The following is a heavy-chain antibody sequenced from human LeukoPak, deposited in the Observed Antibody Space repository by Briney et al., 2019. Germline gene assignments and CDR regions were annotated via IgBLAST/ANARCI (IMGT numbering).Heavy chain of an antibody. Sequence: GASVKVSCKASGGTFSSYAISWVRQAPGQGPEWMGGIIPIFGTANYAQKFQGRVTITADKSTSTAYMELSSLRSEDTAVYYCARVVVAATPGLSWFDPWGQGTLVTVSS. J-gene: IGHJ5*02. D-gene: IGHD2-15*01. CDR1: GGTFSSYA. V-gene: IGHV1-69*06. CDR3: ARVVVAATPGLSWFDP. CDR2: IIPIFGTA.